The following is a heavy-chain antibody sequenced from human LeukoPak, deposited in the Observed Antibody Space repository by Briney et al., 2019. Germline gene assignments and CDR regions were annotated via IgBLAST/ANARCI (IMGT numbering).Heavy chain of an antibody. Sequence: ASVKVSCKASAYTFTGYYMHWVRQAPGQGLEWMGWINPNSGGTNYAQKFQGRVTMTRDTSISTAYMELSRLRSDDTAVYYCASGYYYGSGPYWFDPWGQGTLVTVSS. D-gene: IGHD3-10*01. V-gene: IGHV1-2*02. CDR2: INPNSGGT. CDR3: ASGYYYGSGPYWFDP. J-gene: IGHJ5*02. CDR1: AYTFTGYY.